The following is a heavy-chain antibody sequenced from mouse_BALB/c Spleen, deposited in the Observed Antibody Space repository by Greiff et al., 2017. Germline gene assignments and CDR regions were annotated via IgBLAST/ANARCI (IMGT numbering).Heavy chain of an antibody. CDR3: ARNREIYYDYDHAMDY. Sequence: VHLVESGPGLVQPSQSLSITCTVSGFSLTSYGVHWVRQSPGKGLEWLGVIWSGGSTDYNAAFISRLSISKDNSKSQVFFKMNSLQANDTAIYYCARNREIYYDYDHAMDYWGQGTSVTVSS. CDR2: IWSGGST. V-gene: IGHV2-2*02. J-gene: IGHJ4*01. CDR1: GFSLTSYG. D-gene: IGHD2-4*01.